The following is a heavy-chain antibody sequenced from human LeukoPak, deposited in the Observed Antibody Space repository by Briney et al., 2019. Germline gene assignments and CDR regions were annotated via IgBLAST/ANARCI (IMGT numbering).Heavy chain of an antibody. CDR1: GGSFRNPA. D-gene: IGHD3-16*01. Sequence: SAKVSCMASGGSFRNPAFVWVRQAPGQGLEWMGGLIPVFGTPNYADNFQGRVTFTADGSASTAYLYLTSMRSEDTAVYFCALLGDGRIGMGLLGSFDYWGQGTLVTVSP. J-gene: IGHJ4*02. V-gene: IGHV1-69*13. CDR2: LIPVFGTP. CDR3: ALLGDGRIGMGLLGSFDY.